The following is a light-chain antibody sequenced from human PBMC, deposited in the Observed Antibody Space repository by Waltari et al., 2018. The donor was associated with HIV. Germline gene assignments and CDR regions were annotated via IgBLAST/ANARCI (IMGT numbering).Light chain of an antibody. V-gene: IGKV3-11*01. Sequence: EVVLTQSPVTLSLSPGERATLSCRASQRVSSFLAWYQQKPGQAPRLLIYDASNSATGIPARFSGSGSGTDFTLTISSLEPEDFAVYFCQQRSNWLWTFGQGTKVEIK. CDR1: QRVSSF. J-gene: IGKJ1*01. CDR2: DAS. CDR3: QQRSNWLWT.